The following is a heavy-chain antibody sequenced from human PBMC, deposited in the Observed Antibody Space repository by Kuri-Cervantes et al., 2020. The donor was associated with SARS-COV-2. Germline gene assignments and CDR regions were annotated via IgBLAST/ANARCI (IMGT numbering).Heavy chain of an antibody. Sequence: ASVKVSCKASGYTFTSYYMHWVRQAPGQGLEWMGIINPSGGSTSYAQKFQGRVTITTDESTSTAYMELSSLRSEDTAVYYCAREGPTHYYDSSGYGAALHYYYYMDVWGKGTTVTVSS. CDR2: INPSGGST. CDR1: GYTFTSYY. V-gene: IGHV1-46*01. CDR3: AREGPTHYYDSSGYGAALHYYYYMDV. J-gene: IGHJ6*03. D-gene: IGHD3-22*01.